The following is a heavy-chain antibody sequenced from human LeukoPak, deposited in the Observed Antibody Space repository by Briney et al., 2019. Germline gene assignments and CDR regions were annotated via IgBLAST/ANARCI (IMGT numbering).Heavy chain of an antibody. D-gene: IGHD4-17*01. CDR2: INPNSGGT. J-gene: IGHJ3*02. Sequence: ASVTVSCKASGYTFTAYYMHWVRQAPGQGLEWMGWINPNSGGTKSAQKFQGRVTMTWDTSISTAYVELSRLRSDDTALYYCARDRDGDYAYDAFDIWGQGTMVTVSS. CDR1: GYTFTAYY. V-gene: IGHV1-2*02. CDR3: ARDRDGDYAYDAFDI.